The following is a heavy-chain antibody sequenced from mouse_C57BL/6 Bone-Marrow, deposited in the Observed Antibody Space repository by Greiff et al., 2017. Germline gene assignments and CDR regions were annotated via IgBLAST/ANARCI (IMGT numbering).Heavy chain of an antibody. Sequence: QVQLKESGAELARPGASVKLSCKASGYTFTSYGISWVKQRPGQGLEWIGEIYPRSGNTYYNEKFKGKATLTADKSSSTAYMELRSLTSEDSAVYFCARWLLGWYLDVWGTGTTVTVSS. V-gene: IGHV1-81*01. CDR3: ARWLLGWYLDV. CDR2: IYPRSGNT. CDR1: GYTFTSYG. D-gene: IGHD2-3*01. J-gene: IGHJ1*03.